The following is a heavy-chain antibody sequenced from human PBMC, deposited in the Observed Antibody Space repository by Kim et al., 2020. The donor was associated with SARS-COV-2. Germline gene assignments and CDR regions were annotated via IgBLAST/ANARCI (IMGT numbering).Heavy chain of an antibody. V-gene: IGHV1-24*01. D-gene: IGHD3-10*01. CDR2: FNADNGKT. CDR1: GYTLTGLS. Sequence: ASVKVSCKVSGYTLTGLSMHWVRQAPGKGLEWMGGFNADNGKTNYSQKFQGRVTITRDTSANTAYMELSSLRSEDTAVYYCATVGVVRAVVGSYYYD. J-gene: IGHJ6*01. CDR3: ATVGVVRAVVGSYYYD.